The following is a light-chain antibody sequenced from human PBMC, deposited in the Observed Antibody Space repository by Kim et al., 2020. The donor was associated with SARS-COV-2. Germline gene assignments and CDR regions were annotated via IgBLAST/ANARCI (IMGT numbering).Light chain of an antibody. V-gene: IGKV3-15*01. Sequence: SVSPGESATLCRASQTVGSHLAWYQQKPGQAPRLLIYSASTRATGIPPRFRGSGSGTEFTLTISSLQSEDSAIYYCQHHNNWPPYTFGQGTKLEI. J-gene: IGKJ2*01. CDR1: QTVGSH. CDR2: SAS. CDR3: QHHNNWPPYT.